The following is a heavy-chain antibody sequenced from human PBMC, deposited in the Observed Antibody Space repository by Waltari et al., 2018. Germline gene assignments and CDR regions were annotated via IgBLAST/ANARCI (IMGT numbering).Heavy chain of an antibody. CDR3: ASWEDLVYFDY. CDR1: GGSISSGGYY. Sequence: QVQLQESGPGLVKPSQTLSLTCTVSGGSISSGGYYWSWIRQHPGKGLEWVSSISSSSSYIYYADSVKGRFTISRDNAKNSLYLQMNSLRPEDTAVYYCASWEDLVYFDYWGQGTLVTVSS. D-gene: IGHD1-26*01. J-gene: IGHJ4*02. CDR2: ISSSSSYI. V-gene: IGHV3-11*06.